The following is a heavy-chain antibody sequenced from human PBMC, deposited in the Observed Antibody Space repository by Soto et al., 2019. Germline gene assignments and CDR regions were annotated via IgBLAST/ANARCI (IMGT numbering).Heavy chain of an antibody. V-gene: IGHV2-5*02. CDR3: AHRVLRTLLGLVTTTAIYFDF. Sequence: GPTQVKPRQTLTLTCTFSGFSLTTSGVGVGWIRQSPGKAPEWLALIYWDDDKRYSPSLKSRLTITKDTSKNQVVLTMADLDPADTATYYCAHRVLRTLLGLVTTTAIYFDFWGQGTPVAVSS. CDR1: GFSLTTSGVG. D-gene: IGHD3-3*01. CDR2: IYWDDDK. J-gene: IGHJ4*02.